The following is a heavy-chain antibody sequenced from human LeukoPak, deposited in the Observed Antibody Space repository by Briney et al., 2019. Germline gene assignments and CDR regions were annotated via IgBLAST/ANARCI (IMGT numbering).Heavy chain of an antibody. CDR3: TRRVSATRWFDP. J-gene: IGHJ5*02. CDR1: GFTFSSYW. D-gene: IGHD2-15*01. Sequence: PGGSLRLSCAASGFTFSSYWMHWVRQAPGKGLVWVSRINSGGSTTNYADSVKGRFTISRDNAENTMYLQMNSLRVEDTAVYYCTRRVSATRWFDPWGQGTLVTVSS. V-gene: IGHV3-74*01. CDR2: INSGGSTT.